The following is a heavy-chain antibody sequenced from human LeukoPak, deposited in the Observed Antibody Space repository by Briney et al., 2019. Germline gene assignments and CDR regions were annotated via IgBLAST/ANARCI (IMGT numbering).Heavy chain of an antibody. CDR3: AIRGSGSYYEAWFDP. V-gene: IGHV4-31*03. CDR2: IYYSGST. Sequence: SQTLSLTCTVSGGSISSGGYYWSWIRQHPGKGLEWIGYIYYSGSTYYNPSLKSRVTISVDTSKNQFSLKLSSVTAADTAVYYCAIRGSGSYYEAWFDPWGQGTLVTVSS. J-gene: IGHJ5*02. D-gene: IGHD3-10*01. CDR1: GGSISSGGYY.